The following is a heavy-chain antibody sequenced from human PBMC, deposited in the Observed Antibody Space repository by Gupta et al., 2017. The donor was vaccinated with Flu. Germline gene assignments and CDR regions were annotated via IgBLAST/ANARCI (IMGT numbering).Heavy chain of an antibody. Sequence: EVQLVESGRGLVQPGGSLKPSCAASGFTFSGSAMHWVRQASGKGLEWVGRIRSKANSYATAYAASVKGRFTISRDDSKNTAYLQMNSLKTEDTAVYYCTRHENYYDSSGRDYWGQGTLVTVSS. V-gene: IGHV3-73*02. J-gene: IGHJ4*02. CDR2: IRSKANSYAT. CDR1: GFTFSGSA. D-gene: IGHD3-22*01. CDR3: TRHENYYDSSGRDY.